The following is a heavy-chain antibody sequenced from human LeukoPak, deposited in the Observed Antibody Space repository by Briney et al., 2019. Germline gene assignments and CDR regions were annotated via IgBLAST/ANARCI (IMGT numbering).Heavy chain of an antibody. CDR1: GHSINTDYY. V-gene: IGHV4-38-2*02. D-gene: IGHD3-3*01. CDR3: ARGSVLRHFNY. CDR2: IYHSGST. Sequence: SETLSLTCTVSGHSINTDYYWAWVRQPPGKGLEWIGSIYHSGSTYYNPSLKSRVTISVDTSKNQFSLKLSSVTAADTAVYYCARGSVLRHFNYWGQGTLVTVSS. J-gene: IGHJ4*02.